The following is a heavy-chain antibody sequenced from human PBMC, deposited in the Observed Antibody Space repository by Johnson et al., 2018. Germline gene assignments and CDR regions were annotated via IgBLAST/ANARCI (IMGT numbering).Heavy chain of an antibody. CDR2: ISFDGNNY. V-gene: IGHV3-30*03. CDR1: GFNFSNYD. Sequence: QVQLQESGGGVVQPGRSLRLSCAASGFNFSNYDIHWVRQAPGKGLEWVALISFDGNNYYYSDSVKALFTISIYNYDNTLYLDMSSLRAEDTAVYYCARGGILRYFDWLAGLDVWGKGTTVTVSS. D-gene: IGHD3-9*01. J-gene: IGHJ6*04. CDR3: ARGGILRYFDWLAGLDV.